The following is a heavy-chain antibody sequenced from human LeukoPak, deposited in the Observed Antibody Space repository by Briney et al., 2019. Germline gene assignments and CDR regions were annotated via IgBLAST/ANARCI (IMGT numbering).Heavy chain of an antibody. J-gene: IGHJ6*03. CDR1: GYTFTSYA. Sequence: ASVKVSCKASGYTFTSYAMRWVRQAPGQRLEWMGWINAGNGNTKYSQEFRGRVTITRDTSASTAYMELSSLRSEDMAVYYCARGRLVATITGYYYYYMDVWGKGTTVTVSS. V-gene: IGHV1-3*03. CDR3: ARGRLVATITGYYYYYMDV. CDR2: INAGNGNT. D-gene: IGHD5-12*01.